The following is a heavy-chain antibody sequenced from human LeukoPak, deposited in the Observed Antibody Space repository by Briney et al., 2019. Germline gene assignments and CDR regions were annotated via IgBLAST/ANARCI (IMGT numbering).Heavy chain of an antibody. CDR2: VYHTGST. D-gene: IGHD3-9*01. J-gene: IGHJ4*02. Sequence: PSETLSLTCAVSGGSISSSKWWSWVRQPPGKGLEWIGEVYHTGSTNYSPSLESRVTMSVDKSKNQFSLKLSSVTAADTAIYYCASNYDLLTGYYSYYWGQGALVTVSS. V-gene: IGHV4-4*02. CDR1: GGSISSSKW. CDR3: ASNYDLLTGYYSYY.